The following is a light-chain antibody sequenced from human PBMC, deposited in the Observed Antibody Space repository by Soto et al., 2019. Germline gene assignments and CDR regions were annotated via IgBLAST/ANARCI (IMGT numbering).Light chain of an antibody. J-gene: IGKJ1*01. Sequence: VMTQSPASRAVSLVERATINCQSSQSVLYNSNNKNYLAWYQQKPGQPPKLLIYWASTRESGVPDRFSGSESGTDFTLTISSLQAEDVAVYYCQQYYSIPRTFGQGTKVDIK. V-gene: IGKV4-1*01. CDR3: QQYYSIPRT. CDR2: WAS. CDR1: QSVLYNSNNKNY.